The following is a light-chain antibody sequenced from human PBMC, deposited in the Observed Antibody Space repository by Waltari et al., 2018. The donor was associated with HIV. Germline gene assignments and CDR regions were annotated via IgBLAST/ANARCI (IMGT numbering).Light chain of an antibody. CDR1: NSDVGGYNY. J-gene: IGLJ2*01. CDR2: DVN. Sequence: QSALTQPRSVSGSPGQTVNISCPGTNSDVGGYNYVSWYQQHSGKAPKLIIYDVNKRPSGVPDRFSGSKSGSTASLTISGLQAEDETDYYCCSYAGTYTVFGGGTTVTVL. CDR3: CSYAGTYTV. V-gene: IGLV2-11*01.